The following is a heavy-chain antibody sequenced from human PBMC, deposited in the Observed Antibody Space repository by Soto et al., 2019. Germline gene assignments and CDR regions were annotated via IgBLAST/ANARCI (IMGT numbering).Heavy chain of an antibody. Sequence: GGSLRLSCTASGFTFSDYGMHWVRQAPGKEPEWVALTSHDGRNKYYPDSVKGRFAISRDNSKNTLFLQMDSLRADDTAMYYCAKDLHQKSWSFPWSWGQGTLVTVSS. CDR1: GFTFSDYG. J-gene: IGHJ5*02. V-gene: IGHV3-30*18. CDR2: TSHDGRNK. D-gene: IGHD6-13*01. CDR3: AKDLHQKSWSFPWS.